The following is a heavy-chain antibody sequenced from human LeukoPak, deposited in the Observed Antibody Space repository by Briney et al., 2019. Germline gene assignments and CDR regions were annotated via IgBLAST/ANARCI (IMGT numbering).Heavy chain of an antibody. Sequence: SETLSLTCTVSYGSISDISYYWGWIRQPPGKGLEWIGSIYYSGRTYYNSSLKSRVTISVDTSKNQFSLKVTSVTAADTAVYYCASTYYYDSSGYSFSSFDYWGQGTLVTVSS. CDR2: IYYSGRT. CDR3: ASTYYYDSSGYSFSSFDY. D-gene: IGHD3-22*01. J-gene: IGHJ4*02. V-gene: IGHV4-39*01. CDR1: YGSISDISYY.